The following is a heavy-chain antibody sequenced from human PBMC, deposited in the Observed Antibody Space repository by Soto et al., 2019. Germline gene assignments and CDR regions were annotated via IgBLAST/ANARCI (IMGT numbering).Heavy chain of an antibody. D-gene: IGHD3-16*01. J-gene: IGHJ6*02. CDR2: IYSGGST. CDR3: VRDRTVTSPSYAYYGMDV. V-gene: IGHV3-66*01. Sequence: EVQLVESGGGLVQPGGSLRLSCAASGFTVSSNYMTWVRQAPGKGLEWVSVIYSGGSTYYADSVKGRFTISRDNSKNTLYLQMNSLRAEDTAVYYCVRDRTVTSPSYAYYGMDVWGQGTTVTVSS. CDR1: GFTVSSNY.